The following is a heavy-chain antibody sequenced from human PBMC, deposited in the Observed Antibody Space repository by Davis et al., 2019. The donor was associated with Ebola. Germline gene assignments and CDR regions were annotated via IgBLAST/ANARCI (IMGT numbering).Heavy chain of an antibody. Sequence: ASVKVSCKASGYTFTSYGISWVRQAPGQGLEWMGWISAYNGNTNYAQKLQGRVTMTTDASTSTAYMELRSLRSDDTAVYYCARSITMVQDLSWFDPWGQGTLVTVSS. J-gene: IGHJ5*02. CDR3: ARSITMVQDLSWFDP. CDR2: ISAYNGNT. V-gene: IGHV1-18*01. CDR1: GYTFTSYG. D-gene: IGHD3-10*01.